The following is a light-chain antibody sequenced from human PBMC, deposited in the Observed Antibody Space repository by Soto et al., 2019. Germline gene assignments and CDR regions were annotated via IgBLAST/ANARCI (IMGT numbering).Light chain of an antibody. Sequence: AIRMTQSPSSLSASTGDRVTITCRARQGISSYLAWYQQKPGKAPKLLIYASSTLQSGVPSSFSGSGSGTDFTLTISCLQSEDFATYYCQQYYSYPWTFGQGTKVEIK. CDR2: ASS. J-gene: IGKJ1*01. CDR3: QQYYSYPWT. V-gene: IGKV1-8*01. CDR1: QGISSY.